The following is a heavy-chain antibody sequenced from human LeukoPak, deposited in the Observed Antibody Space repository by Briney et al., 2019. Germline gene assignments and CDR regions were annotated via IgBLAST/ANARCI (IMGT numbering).Heavy chain of an antibody. J-gene: IGHJ4*02. D-gene: IGHD5-12*01. Sequence: PSETLSLTCAVYGGSFSGYYWSLIRQPPGKGLEWIGEINHSGSTNYNPSLKSRVTISVDTSKNQFSLKLSSVTAADTAVYYCARVGSGYDFWGQGTLVTVSS. CDR1: GGSFSGYY. CDR2: INHSGST. V-gene: IGHV4-34*01. CDR3: ARVGSGYDF.